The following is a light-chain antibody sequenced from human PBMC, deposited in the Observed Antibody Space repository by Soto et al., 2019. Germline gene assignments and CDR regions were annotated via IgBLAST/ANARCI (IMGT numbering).Light chain of an antibody. CDR2: GAS. CDR1: QSVRSNF. J-gene: IGKJ1*01. V-gene: IGKV3-20*01. Sequence: EIVLTQSPATLSLSPGERATLSCRASQSVRSNFLAWYQQRPGQAPRILIEGASDRATGIRDRVSGSGSGTDFTLTILRLEPVDFAMCHCQRYESFRTFGQGTKVDIK. CDR3: QRYESFRT.